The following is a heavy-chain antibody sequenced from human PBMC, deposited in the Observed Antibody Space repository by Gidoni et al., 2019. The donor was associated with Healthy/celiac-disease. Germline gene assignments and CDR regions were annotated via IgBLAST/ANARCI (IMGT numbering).Heavy chain of an antibody. V-gene: IGHV1-46*01. CDR2: INPSGGST. D-gene: IGHD3-3*01. CDR1: GYPFTSYY. J-gene: IGHJ6*02. Sequence: QVQLVQSGAEVKKPGASVKVSCTASGYPFTSYYMHWVRQAPGQGLEWMGIINPSGGSTSYAQKFQGRVTMTRDTSTSTVYMELSSLRSEDTAVYYCARDPRITIFGVVNYYYGMDVWGQGTTVTVSS. CDR3: ARDPRITIFGVVNYYYGMDV.